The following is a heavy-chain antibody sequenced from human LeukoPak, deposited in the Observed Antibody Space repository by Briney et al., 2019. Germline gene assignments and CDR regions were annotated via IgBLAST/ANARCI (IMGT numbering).Heavy chain of an antibody. CDR2: INDDGSST. Sequence: GGSLRLSCAASGFTFSSYWMHWVRQAPGKGLVWVSRINDDGSSTSYADSVKGRFTIYRDNAKNTLYLQMNSLRAEDTALYYCVRARGSGWYFYMDVWGKGTTVTVSS. J-gene: IGHJ6*03. CDR1: GFTFSSYW. D-gene: IGHD6-19*01. CDR3: VRARGSGWYFYMDV. V-gene: IGHV3-74*01.